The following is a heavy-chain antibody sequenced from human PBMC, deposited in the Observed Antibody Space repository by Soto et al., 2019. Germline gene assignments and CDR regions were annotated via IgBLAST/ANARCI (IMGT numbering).Heavy chain of an antibody. J-gene: IGHJ6*02. CDR3: AKETATSLDYYYFYGLDV. CDR2: ISYDGNKE. D-gene: IGHD1-1*01. Sequence: QVQLLESGGGVVQPGRSLRLSCSASGYIFGTYGMDWVRQAPGKGLEWVALISYDGNKEFYADSVKGRFTISRDNSRNTLYLHMNSLKPEDTAMYYCAKETATSLDYYYFYGLDVWGPGTTVSVSS. V-gene: IGHV3-30*18. CDR1: GYIFGTYG.